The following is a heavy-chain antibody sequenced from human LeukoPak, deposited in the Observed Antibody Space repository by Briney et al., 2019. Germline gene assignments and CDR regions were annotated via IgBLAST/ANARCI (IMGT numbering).Heavy chain of an antibody. CDR1: GFTFSSYS. D-gene: IGHD5-12*01. V-gene: IGHV3-21*01. J-gene: IGHJ5*02. CDR2: ISSSSSYI. Sequence: GGSLRLSCAASGFTFSSYSMNWVRQAPGKGLEWVSSISSSSSYIYYADSVKGRFTISRDNAKNSLYLQMNSLRAEDTAVYYCARDPTVDIVATIAWFGPWGQGTLVTVSS. CDR3: ARDPTVDIVATIAWFGP.